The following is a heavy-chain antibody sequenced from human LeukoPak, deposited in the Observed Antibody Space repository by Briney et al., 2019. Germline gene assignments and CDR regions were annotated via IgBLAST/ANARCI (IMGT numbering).Heavy chain of an antibody. D-gene: IGHD3-10*01. CDR1: GFTFNNYA. CDR2: ISGNGGRT. Sequence: GGSLRLSCAASGFTFNNYAMSWVRQAPGKGLEWVAAISGNGGRTYYRDSVKGRFTISRDNPKNTLYLLMNSLSAEDTALYYCAKQQWFGELIDCWGQGTLVTVSS. V-gene: IGHV3-23*01. J-gene: IGHJ4*02. CDR3: AKQQWFGELIDC.